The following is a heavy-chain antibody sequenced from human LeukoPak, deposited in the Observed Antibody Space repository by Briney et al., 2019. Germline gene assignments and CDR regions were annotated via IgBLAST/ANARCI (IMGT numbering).Heavy chain of an antibody. CDR2: ISSSSSTI. CDR3: ARALGYYYMDV. CDR1: GFTFSTYS. D-gene: IGHD3-16*01. Sequence: GGSLRLSCAASGFTFSTYSMNWVRQAPGKGLEWVSYISSSSSTIYYADSVKGRLTISRDNDKNSLYLQMNSLSAEDTAVYYCARALGYYYMDVWGKGTTVTVSS. V-gene: IGHV3-48*01. J-gene: IGHJ6*03.